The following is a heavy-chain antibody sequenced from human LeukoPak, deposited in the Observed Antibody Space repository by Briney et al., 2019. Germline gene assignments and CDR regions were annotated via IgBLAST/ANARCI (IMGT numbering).Heavy chain of an antibody. V-gene: IGHV4-59*12. CDR1: GGSISSYY. CDR2: IYNSGRT. Sequence: PSETLSLTCTVSGGSISSYYWSWIRQAPGKGLEWIGYIYNSGRTNYNPSLKSRVTISVDTSKNQFSLKLSSVTAADTAVYYCAILTSNWFDPWGQGTLVTVSS. CDR3: AILTSNWFDP. J-gene: IGHJ5*02. D-gene: IGHD2-21*02.